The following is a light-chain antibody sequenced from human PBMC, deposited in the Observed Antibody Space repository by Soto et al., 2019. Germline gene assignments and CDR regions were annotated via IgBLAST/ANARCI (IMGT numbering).Light chain of an antibody. CDR2: DVS. V-gene: IGLV2-14*01. CDR1: SSDVGGYNY. Sequence: QSALTQPASVSGSPGQSITISCTGTSSDVGGYNYVSWYQQHPGKAPKLMIYDVSNRPSGVSNRFSGSKSGNTASLTISGRQAEDEADYYCSSYTSSSSIVVFGGGTKLTVL. CDR3: SSYTSSSSIVV. J-gene: IGLJ2*01.